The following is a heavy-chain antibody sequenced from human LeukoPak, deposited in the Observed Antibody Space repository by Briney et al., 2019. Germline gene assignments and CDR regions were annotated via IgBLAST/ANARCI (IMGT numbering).Heavy chain of an antibody. J-gene: IGHJ3*02. Sequence: GGSLRLSCTASGFTFGDYAMSWVRQAPGKGLEWVGFIRSKAYGGTTEYAASVKGRFTISRDDSKSIAYLQMNSLKTEDTAVYYCARDRRSGSHFYIVGNAFDIWGQGTMVTVSS. CDR1: GFTFGDYA. D-gene: IGHD1-26*01. V-gene: IGHV3-49*04. CDR3: ARDRRSGSHFYIVGNAFDI. CDR2: IRSKAYGGTT.